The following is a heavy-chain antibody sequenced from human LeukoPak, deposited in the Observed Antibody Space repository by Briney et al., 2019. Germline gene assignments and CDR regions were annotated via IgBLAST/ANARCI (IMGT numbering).Heavy chain of an antibody. J-gene: IGHJ5*02. CDR3: AKVGGIVVVPAAIMGNNWFDP. CDR2: ISGSGGST. Sequence: GGSLRLSCAASEFTFSSYAMSWVRQAPGKGLEWVSAISGSGGSTYYADSVKGRFTISRDNSKNTLYLQMNSLRAEDTAVYYCAKVGGIVVVPAAIMGNNWFDPWGQGTLVTVSS. V-gene: IGHV3-23*01. D-gene: IGHD2-2*01. CDR1: EFTFSSYA.